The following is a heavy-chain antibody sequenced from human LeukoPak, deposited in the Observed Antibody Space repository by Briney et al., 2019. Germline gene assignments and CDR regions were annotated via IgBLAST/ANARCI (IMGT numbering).Heavy chain of an antibody. J-gene: IGHJ6*02. CDR1: GGSVSSGTYY. D-gene: IGHD2-2*01. CDR2: ISYTGNT. CDR3: ARDYCSSTTCYDSYYYGMDV. V-gene: IGHV4-61*01. Sequence: PSETLSLTCTVSGGSVSSGTYYWSWIRQPPGKGLEWIGYISYTGNTNYNPSLKSRVTISVDTSKSQFSLKLSSVTAADTAVYYCARDYCSSTTCYDSYYYGMDVWGQGTTVTVSS.